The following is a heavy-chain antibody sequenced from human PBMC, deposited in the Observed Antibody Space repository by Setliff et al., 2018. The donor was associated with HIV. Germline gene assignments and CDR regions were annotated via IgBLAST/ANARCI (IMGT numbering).Heavy chain of an antibody. CDR2: VNAANGYT. J-gene: IGHJ5*02. Sequence: ASVKVSCKASGYTFTSYAVHWVRQAPGQRLEWMGWVNAANGYTKYSQKFQGRVTITRDTSANTAYMELSSLRSEDTAVYYCARPRSGGSGSYSWFDPWGQGTLVTVSS. V-gene: IGHV1-3*01. CDR3: ARPRSGGSGSYSWFDP. D-gene: IGHD3-10*01. CDR1: GYTFTSYA.